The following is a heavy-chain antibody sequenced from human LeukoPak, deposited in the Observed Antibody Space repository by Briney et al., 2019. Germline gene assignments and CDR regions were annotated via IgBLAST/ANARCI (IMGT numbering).Heavy chain of an antibody. V-gene: IGHV3-53*01. CDR3: AREVYYYDSSGPTGFGY. Sequence: GGSLRLSCAASGFTFSSYSMNWVRQAPGKGLEWVSVIYSGGSTYYADSVKGRFTISRDNSKNTLYLQMNSLRAEDTAVYYCAREVYYYDSSGPTGFGYWGQGTLVTVSS. J-gene: IGHJ4*02. CDR1: GFTFSSYS. CDR2: IYSGGST. D-gene: IGHD3-22*01.